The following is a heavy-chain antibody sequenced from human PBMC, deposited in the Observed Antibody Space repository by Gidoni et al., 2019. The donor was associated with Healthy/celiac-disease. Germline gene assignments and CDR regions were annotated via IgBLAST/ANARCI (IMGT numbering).Heavy chain of an antibody. CDR1: GGSISSSNW. CDR3: ARNEGSGWLFDY. CDR2: IYHSGST. J-gene: IGHJ4*02. V-gene: IGHV4-4*02. D-gene: IGHD6-19*01. Sequence: QVQLQESGTGLVKPSGTLSLTCAVSGGSISSSNWWSWVRQPPGKGLAWIGEIYHSGSTNYIPSLHSRVTISVYKSKNQFSLKLSSVTAADTAVYYCARNEGSGWLFDYWGQGTLVTVSS.